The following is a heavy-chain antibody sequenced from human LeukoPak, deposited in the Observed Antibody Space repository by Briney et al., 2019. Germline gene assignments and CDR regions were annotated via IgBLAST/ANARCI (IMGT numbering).Heavy chain of an antibody. CDR3: AHRRSGVASDI. V-gene: IGHV2-5*01. CDR2: IYENDEK. D-gene: IGHD1-26*01. CDR1: GFSFSSGGVG. J-gene: IGHJ3*02. Sequence: SGPTLVKPRQTLRLTCTFSGFSFSSGGVGVGWIRQPPGKALEWLGVIYENDEKLYSSSLQNRLTITKDTPRNQVVLTMANMDPVDTATYYCAHRRSGVASDIWGQGTMVTVSS.